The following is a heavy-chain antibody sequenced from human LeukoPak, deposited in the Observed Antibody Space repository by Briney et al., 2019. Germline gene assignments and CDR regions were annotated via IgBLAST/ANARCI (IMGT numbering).Heavy chain of an antibody. CDR2: INHSGST. CDR3: ARDKYYYDSSGYWNYMDV. CDR1: GGSFSGYY. V-gene: IGHV4-34*01. Sequence: TPSETLSLTCAVYGGSFSGYYWSWIRQPPGKGLEWIGEINHSGSTNYNPSLKSRVTISVDTSKNQFSLKLSSVTASDTAVYYCARDKYYYDSSGYWNYMDVWGKGTTVTVSS. D-gene: IGHD3-22*01. J-gene: IGHJ6*03.